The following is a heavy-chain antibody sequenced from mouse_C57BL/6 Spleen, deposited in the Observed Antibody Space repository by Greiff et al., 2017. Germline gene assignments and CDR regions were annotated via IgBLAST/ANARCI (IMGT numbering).Heavy chain of an antibody. Sequence: QVQLKQSGAELVKPGASVKISCKASGYAFSSYWMNWVKQRPGKGLEWIGQIYPGDGDTNYNGKFKGKATLTADKSSSTAYMQRSSLTSEDSAVYFCARLSTVNAGAMDYWGQGTSVTVSS. CDR3: ARLSTVNAGAMDY. CDR2: IYPGDGDT. J-gene: IGHJ4*01. D-gene: IGHD2-10*02. CDR1: GYAFSSYW. V-gene: IGHV1-80*01.